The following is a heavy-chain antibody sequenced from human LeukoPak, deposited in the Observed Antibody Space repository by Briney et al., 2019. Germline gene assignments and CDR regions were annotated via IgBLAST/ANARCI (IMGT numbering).Heavy chain of an antibody. CDR2: ISAAGDT. CDR1: GFTFSSYD. CDR3: VALGDRIY. D-gene: IGHD2-21*02. J-gene: IGHJ4*02. V-gene: IGHV3-13*01. Sequence: PGGSLRLSCAASGFTFSSYDMHWVRQATGKGLEWVSAISAAGDTYYLDSVKGRFTISRENAKNSWYLQMNSLRAGDTAVYYCVALGDRIYWGQGTLVTVSS.